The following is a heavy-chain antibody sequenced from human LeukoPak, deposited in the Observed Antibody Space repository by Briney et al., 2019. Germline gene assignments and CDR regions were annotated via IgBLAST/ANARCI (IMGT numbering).Heavy chain of an antibody. CDR1: GYTFTSYG. J-gene: IGHJ4*02. Sequence: ASVKVSCKASGYTFTSYGISWVRQAPGQGLEWMGWISAYNGNTNYAQKLQGRVTKTTDTSTSTAYMELRSLRSDDTAVYYCARDPPRIAAAANFDYWGQGTLVTVSS. V-gene: IGHV1-18*01. CDR2: ISAYNGNT. CDR3: ARDPPRIAAAANFDY. D-gene: IGHD6-13*01.